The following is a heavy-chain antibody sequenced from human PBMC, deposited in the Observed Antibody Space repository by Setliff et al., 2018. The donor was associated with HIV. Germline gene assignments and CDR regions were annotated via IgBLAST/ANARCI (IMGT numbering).Heavy chain of an antibody. CDR3: ARDGPHCITSSCPGAWFDP. D-gene: IGHD2-2*01. V-gene: IGHV4-4*08. CDR2: IYTSGST. CDR1: GDSISRFS. Sequence: SETLSLTCNVSGDSISRFSWSWIRQPPGKGLEWIGHIYTSGSTNYNSSLKSRLTISVDTSKNQFSLKLSSVTAADTAVYYCARDGPHCITSSCPGAWFDPWGQGTLVTGLL. J-gene: IGHJ5*02.